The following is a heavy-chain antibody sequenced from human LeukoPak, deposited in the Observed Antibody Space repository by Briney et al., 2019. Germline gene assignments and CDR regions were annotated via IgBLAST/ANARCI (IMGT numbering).Heavy chain of an antibody. Sequence: GGSLRLSCAASGFTFSSYEMNWVRQAPGEGLEWVSYISSRGSPIYYADSVKGRFTVSRDSAKNSLYLQMNSLRAEDTAVYYCAREDGDAFDIWGQGTMVTVSS. CDR2: ISSRGSPI. J-gene: IGHJ3*02. D-gene: IGHD5-24*01. V-gene: IGHV3-48*03. CDR1: GFTFSSYE. CDR3: AREDGDAFDI.